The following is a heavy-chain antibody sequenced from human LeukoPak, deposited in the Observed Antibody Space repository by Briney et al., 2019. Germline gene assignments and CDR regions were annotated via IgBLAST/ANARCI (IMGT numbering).Heavy chain of an antibody. D-gene: IGHD6-6*01. CDR1: GGSVSSSTYY. Sequence: PSETLSLTCTVSGGSVSSSTYYWDWIRQPPGKGLEWIGTIYYSGSTYYNPSLKSRVTISVDTSKNQFSLRLSSVTAADTAVYFCARRRRSNSSHDYWGQGTVVTVSS. CDR2: IYYSGST. V-gene: IGHV4-39*01. J-gene: IGHJ4*02. CDR3: ARRRRSNSSHDY.